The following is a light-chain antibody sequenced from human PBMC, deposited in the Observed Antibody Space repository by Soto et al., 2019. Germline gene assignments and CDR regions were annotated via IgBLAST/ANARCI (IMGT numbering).Light chain of an antibody. Sequence: QSALTQPASVSGSPGQSITISCTGTSSYVGDYNYVSWYQQQPGKAPKVMIYDVSNRPSGVSNRFSGSKSGNTASLTISGLQAEDEADYYCSSYTSSSTLVFGTGTKLTVI. J-gene: IGLJ1*01. CDR3: SSYTSSSTLV. CDR2: DVS. V-gene: IGLV2-14*01. CDR1: SSYVGDYNY.